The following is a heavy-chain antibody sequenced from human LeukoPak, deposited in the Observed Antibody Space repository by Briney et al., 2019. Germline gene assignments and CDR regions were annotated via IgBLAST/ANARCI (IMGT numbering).Heavy chain of an antibody. V-gene: IGHV3-9*01. CDR2: ISWNSGSI. CDR3: VRGGTTSYDY. J-gene: IGHJ4*02. Sequence: GRSLRLSCAASGFTFDDYAMHWVRQAPGKGLEWVSGISWNSGSIGYADSVKGRFTISRDNAKNSLYLQMNSLRGEDTAVYYCVRGGTTSYDYWGQGTLVTVSS. CDR1: GFTFDDYA. D-gene: IGHD1-7*01.